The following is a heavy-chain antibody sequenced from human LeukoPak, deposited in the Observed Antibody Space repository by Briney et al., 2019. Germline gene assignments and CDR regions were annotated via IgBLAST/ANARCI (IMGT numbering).Heavy chain of an antibody. J-gene: IGHJ4*02. CDR1: GGSISSYY. V-gene: IGHV4-59*08. CDR3: ARKGVSDLYYFDS. CDR2: IYYSGST. D-gene: IGHD3-16*01. Sequence: SETLSLTCTVSGGSISSYYWSWIRQPPGKGLEWIGYIYYSGSTNYNPSLKSRVTISVDTSKNQFSLKLRSVTAADTAVYYCARKGVSDLYYFDSWGQGTLVTVSS.